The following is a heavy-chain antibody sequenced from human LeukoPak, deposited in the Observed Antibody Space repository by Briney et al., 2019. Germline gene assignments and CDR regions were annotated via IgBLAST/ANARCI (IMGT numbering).Heavy chain of an antibody. CDR1: GYTFTGYY. D-gene: IGHD6-13*01. V-gene: IGHV1-2*02. Sequence: GASVKVSCKASGYTFTGYYMHWVRQAPGQGLEWMGWINPNSGGTSYAQKFQGRVTMTRDMSTSTVYMELSSLRSEDTAVYYCASTTSRIAAAGTGYCQHWGQGTLVTVSS. CDR2: INPNSGGT. CDR3: ASTTSRIAAAGTGYCQH. J-gene: IGHJ1*01.